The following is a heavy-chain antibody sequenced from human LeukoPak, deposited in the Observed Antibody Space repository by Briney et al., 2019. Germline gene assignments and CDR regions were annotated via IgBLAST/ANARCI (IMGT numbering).Heavy chain of an antibody. J-gene: IGHJ4*02. V-gene: IGHV3-23*01. Sequence: GGSLRLSCAASGFTFSSYGMSWVRQAPGKGLEWVSAISGSGYSTYYADSVKGRFTISRDNSKNTLYLQMNSLRAEDTAVYYCAKGGLSYYNILTGYYSDYYFDYWGQGTLVTVSS. CDR3: AKGGLSYYNILTGYYSDYYFDY. D-gene: IGHD3-9*01. CDR1: GFTFSSYG. CDR2: ISGSGYST.